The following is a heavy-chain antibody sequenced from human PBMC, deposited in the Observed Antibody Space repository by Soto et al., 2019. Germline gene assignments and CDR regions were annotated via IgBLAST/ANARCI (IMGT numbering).Heavy chain of an antibody. V-gene: IGHV4-39*01. J-gene: IGHJ6*02. CDR3: ARRRYDFWSGYQALMDV. D-gene: IGHD3-3*01. Sequence: WVRQAPGKGLEWIGSIYYSGGTYYNPSLKSRVTISVDTSKNQFSLKLSSVTAADTAVYYCARRRYDFWSGYQALMDVWGQGTTVTVSS. CDR2: IYYSGGT.